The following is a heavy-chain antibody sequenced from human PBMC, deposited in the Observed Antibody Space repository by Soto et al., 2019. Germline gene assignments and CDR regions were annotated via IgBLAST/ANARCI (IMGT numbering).Heavy chain of an antibody. Sequence: SETMSVTCAVAGGTIISGGYSWSWIRQPPGKGLEWIGYIYHSGSTYYNPSLKSRVTISVDRSKNQFSLKLSSVTAADTAVYYCARVPDRWGQGTLVTAPQ. CDR3: ARVPDR. CDR2: IYHSGST. D-gene: IGHD2-2*01. V-gene: IGHV4-30-2*01. J-gene: IGHJ5*02. CDR1: GGTIISGGYS.